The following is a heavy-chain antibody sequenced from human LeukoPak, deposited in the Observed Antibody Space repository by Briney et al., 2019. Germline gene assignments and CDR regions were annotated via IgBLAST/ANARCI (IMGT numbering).Heavy chain of an antibody. J-gene: IGHJ5*02. V-gene: IGHV3-48*03. D-gene: IGHD1-26*01. CDR1: AFTFSIYE. Sequence: PGGSLRLSCVASAFTFSIYEMNWVRQTPGKGMEWLSYISSSGDSINYRDSGKGRFTISRDNARNLLFLKMNSLRVEDTAVYYCARGGSAASSNWFDPWGKGTLVTVSS. CDR2: ISSSGDSI. CDR3: ARGGSAASSNWFDP.